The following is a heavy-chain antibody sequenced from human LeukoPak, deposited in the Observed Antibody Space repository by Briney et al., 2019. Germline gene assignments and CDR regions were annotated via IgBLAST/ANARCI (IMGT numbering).Heavy chain of an antibody. J-gene: IGHJ5*02. D-gene: IGHD3-3*01. V-gene: IGHV4-31*03. CDR2: IYYSGST. Sequence: SETLSLTCTVSGGSISSGGSYWSWIRQHPGTGLEWVGYIYYSGSTYYNPSLKSRVTISVDTSKNQFSLKLSSVTAADTAVYYCARAEGSSRFLTTWGQGTLVTVSS. CDR3: ARAEGSSRFLTT. CDR1: GGSISSGGSY.